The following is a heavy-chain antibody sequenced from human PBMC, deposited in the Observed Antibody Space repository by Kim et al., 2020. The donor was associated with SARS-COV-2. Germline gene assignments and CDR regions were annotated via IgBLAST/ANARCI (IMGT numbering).Heavy chain of an antibody. CDR2: IGTAGDT. D-gene: IGHD4-17*01. V-gene: IGHV3-13*04. J-gene: IGHJ6*02. CDR1: GFTFSSYD. Sequence: GGSLRLSCAASGFTFSSYDMHWVRQATGKGLEWVSAIGTAGDTYYPGSVKGRFTISRENAKNSLYLQMNSLRAGDTAVYYCARTPPLIYGAEPEDYYYYYGMDVWGQGTTVTVSS. CDR3: ARTPPLIYGAEPEDYYYYYGMDV.